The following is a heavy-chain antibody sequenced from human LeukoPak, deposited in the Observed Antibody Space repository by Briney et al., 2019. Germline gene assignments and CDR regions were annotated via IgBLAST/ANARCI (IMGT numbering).Heavy chain of an antibody. CDR1: GFTFDDYA. CDR3: AKDIHYGSGSYYLDY. CDR2: ISWNSGSI. J-gene: IGHJ4*02. Sequence: GGSLRLSCAASGFTFDDYAMHWVRQAPGKGLEWVSGISWNSGSIGYADSVKGRFTISRDNAKNSLYLQMNSLRAEDTALYYCAKDIHYGSGSYYLDYWGQGTLVTVSS. V-gene: IGHV3-9*01. D-gene: IGHD3-10*01.